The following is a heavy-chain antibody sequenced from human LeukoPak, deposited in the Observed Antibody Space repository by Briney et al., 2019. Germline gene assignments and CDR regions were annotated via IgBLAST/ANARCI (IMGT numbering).Heavy chain of an antibody. Sequence: ASVKVSCKASGYTFTSYYMHWVRQAPGQGLEWMGIINPGGGSASYAQKFQGRVTMTRDTSTSTVYMELSSLRSEDTAVYYCARGGAVLGTKYNWFDPWGQGTLVTVSS. CDR3: ARGGAVLGTKYNWFDP. CDR1: GYTFTSYY. V-gene: IGHV1-46*01. CDR2: INPGGGSA. D-gene: IGHD1-1*01. J-gene: IGHJ5*02.